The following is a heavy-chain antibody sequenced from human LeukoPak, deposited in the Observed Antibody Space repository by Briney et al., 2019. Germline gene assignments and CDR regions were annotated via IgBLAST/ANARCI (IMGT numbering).Heavy chain of an antibody. V-gene: IGHV3-30*02. CDR2: IRYDGSYK. Sequence: GGSLRLSCAASGFTFSSYGMHWVRQAPGKGLEWVAFIRYDGSYKYYADSVKGRFTISRDNSKNTLYLQMNSLRAEAAAVYYCAKDPPSGYCSGGSCYSYFQHWGQGTLVTVSS. D-gene: IGHD2-15*01. J-gene: IGHJ1*01. CDR1: GFTFSSYG. CDR3: AKDPPSGYCSGGSCYSYFQH.